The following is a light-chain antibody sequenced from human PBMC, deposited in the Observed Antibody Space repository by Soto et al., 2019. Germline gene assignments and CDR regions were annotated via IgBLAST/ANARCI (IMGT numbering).Light chain of an antibody. CDR1: SSEVGGYNY. J-gene: IGLJ3*02. Sequence: QSALTQPASVSGSAGQSITSSCTRTSSEVGGYNYVSWYQHHPGKAPKLVIYEVSNRPSGASNRFSGSKSGNTASLTISGLQAEDEADYYCSSYTGSSTPVFGGGTKLTVL. CDR3: SSYTGSSTPV. V-gene: IGLV2-14*01. CDR2: EVS.